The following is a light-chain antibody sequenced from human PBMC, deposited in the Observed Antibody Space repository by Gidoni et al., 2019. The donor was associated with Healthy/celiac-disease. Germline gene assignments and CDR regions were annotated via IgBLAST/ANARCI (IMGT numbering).Light chain of an antibody. Sequence: QSALTQPAPVSRSPGQSITIPCTGTSSDVGGYNYVSWYQQHPGKAPKLMIYEVSNRPSGVSNRFSGSKSGHTASLTISWLQAEDEADYYCSSYTGSSTRYVFGTGTKVTVL. CDR3: SSYTGSSTRYV. V-gene: IGLV2-14*01. CDR2: EVS. CDR1: SSDVGGYNY. J-gene: IGLJ1*01.